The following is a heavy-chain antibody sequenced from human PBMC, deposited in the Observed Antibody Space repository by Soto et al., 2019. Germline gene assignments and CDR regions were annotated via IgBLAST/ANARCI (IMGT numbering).Heavy chain of an antibody. V-gene: IGHV3-64D*08. CDR2: INSNGGSA. CDR3: VTNSGWSLRDFDY. D-gene: IGHD6-19*01. Sequence: GGSLRLSCSASGLTFSSFTMHWVRQAPGKGLEYVSAINSNGGSANYGGSVKGRFTISRDNPKNTLYLQMSSLRVEDTALYYCVTNSGWSLRDFDYWGQGTLVTVSS. CDR1: GLTFSSFT. J-gene: IGHJ4*02.